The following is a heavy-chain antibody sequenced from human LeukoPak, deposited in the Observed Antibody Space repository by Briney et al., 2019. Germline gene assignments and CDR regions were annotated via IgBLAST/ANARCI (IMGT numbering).Heavy chain of an antibody. V-gene: IGHV3-30-3*01. D-gene: IGHD3-22*01. CDR3: ARGRKARVISDAFDI. CDR2: ISYDGSNK. J-gene: IGHJ3*02. Sequence: GGSLRLSCAASTFTVSSYAMHWVRQAPGKGLEWVAVISYDGSNKYFADSVEGRFTISRDNSKNTLYLQMNSLRAEDTAVYYCARGRKARVISDAFDIWGQGTMVTVSS. CDR1: TFTVSSYA.